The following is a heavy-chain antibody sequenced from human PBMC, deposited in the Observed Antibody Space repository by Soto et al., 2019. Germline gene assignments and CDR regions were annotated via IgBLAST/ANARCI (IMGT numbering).Heavy chain of an antibody. CDR2: INHSGST. Sequence: SETLSLTCAVYGGSFSGYYWSWIRQPPGKGLEWIGEINHSGSTNYNPSIKSRVTISVDTSKNQFSLKLSSVTAADTAVYYCAREGAEWELDAFDIWGQGTMVTVSS. CDR1: GGSFSGYY. CDR3: AREGAEWELDAFDI. J-gene: IGHJ3*02. V-gene: IGHV4-34*01. D-gene: IGHD1-26*01.